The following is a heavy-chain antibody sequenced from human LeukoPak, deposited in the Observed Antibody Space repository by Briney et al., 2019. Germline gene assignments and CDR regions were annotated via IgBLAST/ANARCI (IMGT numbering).Heavy chain of an antibody. D-gene: IGHD3-22*01. CDR2: ISGSGGST. CDR3: AKSGFEGYYDSSGYSATGY. V-gene: IGHV3-23*01. CDR1: GFTFSSYA. Sequence: PGGSLRLSCAASGFTFSSYAMSWVRQAPGKGLEWVSAISGSGGSTYYADSVKGRFTISRDSSKNTLYLQMNSLRAEDTAVYYCAKSGFEGYYDSSGYSATGYWGQGTLVTVSS. J-gene: IGHJ4*02.